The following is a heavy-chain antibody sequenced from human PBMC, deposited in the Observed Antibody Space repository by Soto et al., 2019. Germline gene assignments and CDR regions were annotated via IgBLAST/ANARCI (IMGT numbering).Heavy chain of an antibody. CDR1: GFTFSSYG. V-gene: IGHV3-33*01. J-gene: IGHJ4*02. D-gene: IGHD6-19*01. Sequence: QVQLVDSGGGVVQPGRSLRLSCAASGFTFSSYGMHWVRQAPGKGLEWVAVIWYDGSYKYYADSVKGRFTISRDNSKNTQYLQMNSLRAEDTAVYYCARDRYSSGWYDLDYWGQGTLVTVSS. CDR2: IWYDGSYK. CDR3: ARDRYSSGWYDLDY.